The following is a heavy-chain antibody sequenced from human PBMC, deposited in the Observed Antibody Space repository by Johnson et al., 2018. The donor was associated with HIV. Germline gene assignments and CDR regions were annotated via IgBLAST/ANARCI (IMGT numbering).Heavy chain of an antibody. Sequence: VLLVESGGGLVQPGRSLRLSCVASGLTFSSSRMSWVRSAPGKGLAWVANIKQDGSEKYYLDSVKSRFTISRDNAKNSLYLQMDSLRAEDTAVYYCARDYYDLPWGYDACDIWGQVTMGTVSS. CDR3: ARDYYDLPWGYDACDI. CDR2: IKQDGSEK. J-gene: IGHJ3*02. D-gene: IGHD3-22*01. CDR1: GLTFSSSR. V-gene: IGHV3-7*05.